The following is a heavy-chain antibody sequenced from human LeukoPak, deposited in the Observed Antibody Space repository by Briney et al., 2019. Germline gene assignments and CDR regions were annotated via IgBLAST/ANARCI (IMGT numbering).Heavy chain of an antibody. CDR1: GYTLTSYD. J-gene: IGHJ4*02. Sequence: GASVKVSCKASGYTLTSYDINWVRQATGQGLEWMGWINPNSGKTGYAQKFQGRITITRNTSASTAYMELSSLRSEDTAVYYCARLKFGGYYFDYWGQGTLVTVSS. V-gene: IGHV1-8*01. CDR2: INPNSGKT. CDR3: ARLKFGGYYFDY. D-gene: IGHD3-10*01.